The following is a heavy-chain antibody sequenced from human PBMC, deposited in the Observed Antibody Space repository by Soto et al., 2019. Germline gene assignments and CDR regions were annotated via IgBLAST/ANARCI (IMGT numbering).Heavy chain of an antibody. Sequence: QVQLQESGPGLVKPSQTVSLTCAVSGASMSSGGHSWSWIRQSPGRGLEWIGYIYYTGATYYNPSLKRRVTLSIDRSNNQFSLNFNFVTASDTAVYYCARAPPGPSPRWDVWGQGTTVTVSS. J-gene: IGHJ6*02. CDR1: GASMSSGGHS. CDR3: ARAPPGPSPRWDV. V-gene: IGHV4-30-2*06. CDR2: IYYTGAT. D-gene: IGHD3-10*01.